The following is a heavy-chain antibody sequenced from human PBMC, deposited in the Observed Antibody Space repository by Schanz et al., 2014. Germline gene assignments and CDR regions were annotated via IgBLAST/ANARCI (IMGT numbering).Heavy chain of an antibody. CDR2: ISAYNGNM. CDR3: AFDRDDAYDI. V-gene: IGHV1-18*04. J-gene: IGHJ3*02. D-gene: IGHD3-9*01. CDR1: GYSFNLFG. Sequence: QVQLVQSGSEVKEPGASVKVSCKTSGYSFNLFGVSWVRQAPGQGLEWMGWISAYNGNMNYAPKFQGRVTMTTDTSTSTAYMELRNLRSDDTAVYYCAFDRDDAYDIWGQGTTVTVSS.